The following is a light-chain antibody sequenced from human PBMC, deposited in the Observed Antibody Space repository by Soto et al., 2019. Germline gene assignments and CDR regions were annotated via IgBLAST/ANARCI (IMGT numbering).Light chain of an antibody. V-gene: IGKV2-28*01. CDR3: MQGLQSPGT. CDR2: LGS. CDR1: QSLLQSNGYNS. Sequence: DVVMTQSPLSLSVTPGESASISCRSSQSLLQSNGYNSLDWYLQKPGQSPRLLIYLGSTRASGVPDRFSGSGSGTDFTLKISRVEAEDVGVYYCMQGLQSPGTFGQGTRWISN. J-gene: IGKJ1*01.